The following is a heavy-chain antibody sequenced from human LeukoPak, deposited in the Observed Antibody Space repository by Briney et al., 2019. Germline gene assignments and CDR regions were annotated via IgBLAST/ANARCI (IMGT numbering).Heavy chain of an antibody. V-gene: IGHV3-48*03. D-gene: IGHD2-15*01. J-gene: IGHJ5*02. CDR1: GFTFSSYE. CDR2: ISSSGSTI. Sequence: GGSLRLSCAASGFTFSSYEMNWVRQAPGKGLEWVSYISSSGSTIYYADSVKGRFTISRDNAKNSLYLQMNSLRAEDTAVYYCAREAVVVVAATSNWFDPWGQGTLVTVSS. CDR3: AREAVVVVAATSNWFDP.